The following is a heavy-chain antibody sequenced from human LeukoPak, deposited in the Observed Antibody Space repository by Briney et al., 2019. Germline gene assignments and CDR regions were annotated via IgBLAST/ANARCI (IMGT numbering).Heavy chain of an antibody. V-gene: IGHV4-59*01. J-gene: IGHJ6*02. CDR1: GGTIRRYY. D-gene: IGHD1-26*01. CDR3: ARDRTYSDSSTTYFYGMDV. CDR2: ISYSGST. Sequence: PSETLSLTCSVSGGTIRRYYWSWPRQPPGKGLEWIGYISYSGSTKYNPSLESRVTISVDTSKSQFSLKLRSVTAADTAVYYCARDRTYSDSSTTYFYGMDVWGHGTTVTVSS.